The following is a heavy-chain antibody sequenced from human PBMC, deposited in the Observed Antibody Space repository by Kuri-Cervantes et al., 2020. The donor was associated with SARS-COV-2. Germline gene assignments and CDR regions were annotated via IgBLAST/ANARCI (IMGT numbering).Heavy chain of an antibody. V-gene: IGHV3-30-3*01. J-gene: IGHJ3*01. CDR3: ARNIN. Sequence: GESLKISCAASGFTFSSYWMSWVRQAPGKGLEWVAFIEYDGSSKYYAGSVTGRFTVSRDNSKNTLFLHMDSLRGEDTAVYYCARNINWGQGTMVTVSS. CDR1: GFTFSSYW. CDR2: IEYDGSSK.